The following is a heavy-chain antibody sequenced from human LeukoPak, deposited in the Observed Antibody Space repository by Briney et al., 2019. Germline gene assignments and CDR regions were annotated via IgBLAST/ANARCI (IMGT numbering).Heavy chain of an antibody. CDR2: IYYSGST. CDR1: GGSISSYY. Sequence: SETLSLTCTVSGGSISSYYWSWIRQPPGKGLEWIGYIYYSGSTNYNPPLKSRVTISVDTSKNQFSLKLSSVTAADTAVYYCARLQSRTIAARVDYWGQGTLVTVSS. V-gene: IGHV4-59*08. J-gene: IGHJ4*02. CDR3: ARLQSRTIAARVDY. D-gene: IGHD6-25*01.